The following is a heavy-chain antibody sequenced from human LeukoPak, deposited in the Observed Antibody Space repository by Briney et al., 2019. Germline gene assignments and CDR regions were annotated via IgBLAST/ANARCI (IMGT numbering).Heavy chain of an antibody. V-gene: IGHV3-30*03. CDR3: ARNIGYCSGGSCYLEAYYGMDV. J-gene: IGHJ6*02. D-gene: IGHD2-15*01. CDR1: GFTFSSYA. Sequence: GGSLRLSCAASGFTFSSYAMHWVRQAPGKGLEWVAVISDDGSNQYYADSVKGRFTISRDNSKNTLYLQMNSLRAEDTAVYYCARNIGYCSGGSCYLEAYYGMDVWGQGTTVTVSS. CDR2: ISDDGSNQ.